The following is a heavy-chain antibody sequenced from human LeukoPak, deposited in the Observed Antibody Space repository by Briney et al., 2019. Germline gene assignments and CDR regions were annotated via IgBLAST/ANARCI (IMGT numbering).Heavy chain of an antibody. CDR3: AKDPRWELLLGDYLEH. D-gene: IGHD2-15*01. V-gene: IGHV3-23*01. CDR1: GFIFKDFA. Sequence: AGGSLRLSCVASGFIFKDFAMTWVRQAPGKGLEWVSAISGHGGATQYAESVRGRFSISRNNSKKTLFLQMDNLRAEDTRIYFCAKDPRWELLLGDYLEHWGQGTVVTVSP. J-gene: IGHJ1*01. CDR2: ISGHGGAT.